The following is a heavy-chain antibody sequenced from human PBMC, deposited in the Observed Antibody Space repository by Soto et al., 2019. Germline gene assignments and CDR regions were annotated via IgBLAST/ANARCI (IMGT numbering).Heavy chain of an antibody. V-gene: IGHV1-18*01. J-gene: IGHJ3*02. CDR1: GYIFTTYG. D-gene: IGHD3-10*01. Sequence: GASVKVSCKASGYIFTTYGISWVRQAPGQGLEWMGWINGYNGNTWYAQKFQGRVTMTTDTSTTTAYMEVRSLRSDDTAMYYCARDWAYYYGSGSYPHDAFDIWGQGTMVTVSS. CDR2: INGYNGNT. CDR3: ARDWAYYYGSGSYPHDAFDI.